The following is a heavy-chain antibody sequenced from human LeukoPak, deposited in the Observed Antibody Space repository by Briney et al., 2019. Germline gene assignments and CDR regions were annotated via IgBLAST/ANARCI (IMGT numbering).Heavy chain of an antibody. D-gene: IGHD3-10*01. V-gene: IGHV3-43*01. Sequence: GGSLRLSCAASGFTFDDYSMHWVRQAPGKGLEWVSLISWDGGSTYYADSVKGRFTISRDNSKNSLYLQMNSLRAEDTAVYYCASVTARDYYTSGSYPPPFDSWGQGTLLTVSS. J-gene: IGHJ4*02. CDR1: GFTFDDYS. CDR2: ISWDGGST. CDR3: ASVTARDYYTSGSYPPPFDS.